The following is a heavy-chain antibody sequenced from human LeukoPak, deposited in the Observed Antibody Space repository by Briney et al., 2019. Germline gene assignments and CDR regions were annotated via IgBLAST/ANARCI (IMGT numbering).Heavy chain of an antibody. CDR3: ARDGVVTMELDF. Sequence: SETLSLTCTVSGDSISNSRHYWSWIRQPAGKGLEWIGRIYTSGNTNYNPSLKSRATISLDTSKNQFSLNLTSVTAADTAMYYCARDGVVTMELDFWGQGTLVTVSS. V-gene: IGHV4-61*02. J-gene: IGHJ4*02. CDR2: IYTSGNT. CDR1: GDSISNSRHY. D-gene: IGHD3-3*01.